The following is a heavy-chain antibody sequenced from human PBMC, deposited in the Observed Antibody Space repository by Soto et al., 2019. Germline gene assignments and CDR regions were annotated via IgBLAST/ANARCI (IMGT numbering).Heavy chain of an antibody. J-gene: IGHJ6*02. CDR2: IYWDDDK. V-gene: IGHV2-5*02. CDR3: AHSRNGHQYYDILTGYYNYYYYGMDV. D-gene: IGHD3-9*01. CDR1: GFSLSTSGVG. Sequence: SGPTLVNPTQTLTLTCTFSGFSLSTSGVGVGWIRQPPGKALEWLALIYWDDDKRYSPSLKSRLTITKDTSKNQVVLTMTNIDPVDTATYYCAHSRNGHQYYDILTGYYNYYYYGMDVWGQGTTVTVSS.